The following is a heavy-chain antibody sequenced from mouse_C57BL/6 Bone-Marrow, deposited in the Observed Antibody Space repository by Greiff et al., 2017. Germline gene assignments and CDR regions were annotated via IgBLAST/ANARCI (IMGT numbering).Heavy chain of an antibody. CDR2: IDPSDSYT. D-gene: IGHD1-1*01. V-gene: IGHV1-69*01. CDR3: ARTGVYYYGSSYAMDY. Sequence: VQLQQPGAELVMPGASVKLSCKASGYTFTSYWMHLVKQRPGQGLEWIGEIDPSDSYTNYNQKFKGKSTLTVDKSSSTAYMQPSSLTSEDSAVYYCARTGVYYYGSSYAMDYWGQGTSVTVSS. J-gene: IGHJ4*01. CDR1: GYTFTSYW.